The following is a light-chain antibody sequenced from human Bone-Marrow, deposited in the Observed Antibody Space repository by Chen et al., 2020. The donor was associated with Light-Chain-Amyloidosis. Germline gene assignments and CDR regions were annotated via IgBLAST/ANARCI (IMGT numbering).Light chain of an antibody. Sequence: QSALTQPASVSGSPGQSITISCTGTSSDVGGYNYVSWYQQHPGKAPTLIIYVVTSRPSGVSNRFSGSKSGNTASLTISGLQAEDEADDYCSSYTTTNTLVFGGGTKLTVL. CDR1: SSDVGGYNY. CDR3: SSYTTTNTLV. J-gene: IGLJ2*01. V-gene: IGLV2-14*03. CDR2: VVT.